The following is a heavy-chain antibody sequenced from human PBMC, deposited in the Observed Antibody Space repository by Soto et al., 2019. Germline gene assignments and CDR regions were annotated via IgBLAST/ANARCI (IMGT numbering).Heavy chain of an antibody. V-gene: IGHV3-48*01. J-gene: IGHJ4*02. D-gene: IGHD2-15*01. CDR1: GFTFSSYS. CDR3: ANRAATFDS. CDR2: ISTSSFSI. Sequence: PGGSLRLSCAASGFTFSSYSMNWVRQAPGKGLEWVSYISTSSFSIYYADSVKGRFTISRDNAKNTLYLQMNSLRAEDTALYYCANRAATFDSWGQGT.